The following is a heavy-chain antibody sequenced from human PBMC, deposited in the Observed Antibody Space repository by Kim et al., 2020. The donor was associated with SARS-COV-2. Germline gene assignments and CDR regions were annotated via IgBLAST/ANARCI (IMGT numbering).Heavy chain of an antibody. CDR3: ARGYSGYDKLIGY. J-gene: IGHJ4*02. Sequence: SETLSLTCTVSGGSISSYYWSWIRQPPGKGLEWIGYIYYSGSTNYNPSLKSRVTISVDTSKNQFSLKLSSVTAADTAVYYCARGYSGYDKLIGYWGQGTLVTVSS. CDR1: GGSISSYY. CDR2: IYYSGST. V-gene: IGHV4-59*13. D-gene: IGHD5-12*01.